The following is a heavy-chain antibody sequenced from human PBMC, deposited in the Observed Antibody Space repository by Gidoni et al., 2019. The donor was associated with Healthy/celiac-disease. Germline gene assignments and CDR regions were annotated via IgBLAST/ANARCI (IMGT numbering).Heavy chain of an antibody. Sequence: EVQLVESGGGLVQPGRSLRLSCTASGFTFGDHAMSWFRQAPGKGLEWVGFIRSKAYGGTTEYAASVKGRFTISRDDSKSIAYLQMNSLKTEDTAVYYCTRVDYDFWSGLYYFDYWGQGTLVTVSS. CDR3: TRVDYDFWSGLYYFDY. D-gene: IGHD3-3*01. CDR1: GFTFGDHA. CDR2: IRSKAYGGTT. V-gene: IGHV3-49*03. J-gene: IGHJ4*02.